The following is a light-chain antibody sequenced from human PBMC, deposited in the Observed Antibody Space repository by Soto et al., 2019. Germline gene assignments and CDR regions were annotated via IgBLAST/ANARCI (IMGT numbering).Light chain of an antibody. Sequence: EMDMTQSPATLSVSPGEGATLSCRAAQNIGNSLGWYQQRPGQAPRLLIYGASNRATDIPARVSGSGSGTEFTLTISSLQPEDSATYYCQYLGAFGQGTKLEIK. J-gene: IGKJ2*01. V-gene: IGKV3-15*01. CDR1: QNIGNS. CDR3: QYLGA. CDR2: GAS.